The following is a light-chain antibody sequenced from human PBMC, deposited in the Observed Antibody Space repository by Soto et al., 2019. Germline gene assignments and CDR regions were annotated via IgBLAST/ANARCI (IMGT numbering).Light chain of an antibody. CDR2: GAS. Sequence: EIVMTQSPDTLSVSPGERATLSCRVSQSVSSNLAWYQQKPGQAPRLLIYGASTRATGIPARFSGSGSGTEFTLTISSLQSEDFAVYYCQQYNNWLITFGQGTRLEIK. CDR3: QQYNNWLIT. J-gene: IGKJ5*01. CDR1: QSVSSN. V-gene: IGKV3-15*01.